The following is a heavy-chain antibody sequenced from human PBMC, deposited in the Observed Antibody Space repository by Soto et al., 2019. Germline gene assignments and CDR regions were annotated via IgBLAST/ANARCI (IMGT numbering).Heavy chain of an antibody. D-gene: IGHD5-12*01. J-gene: IGHJ4*02. Sequence: GESLKISCKASGYGFARTWIGWVLQLPGKGLDWLGIIYPGDSETRYSPSFRGQVTFSVDMSISTAYLQWSSLKTSDIAIYYCARLVGAYDSYFDHWGQGTRVTVSS. CDR1: GYGFARTW. CDR2: IYPGDSET. V-gene: IGHV5-51*01. CDR3: ARLVGAYDSYFDH.